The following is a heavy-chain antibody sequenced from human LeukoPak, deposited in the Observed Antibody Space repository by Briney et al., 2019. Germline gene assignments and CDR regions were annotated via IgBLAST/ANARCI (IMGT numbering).Heavy chain of an antibody. CDR3: AADLRGMGYFDY. J-gene: IGHJ4*02. V-gene: IGHV1-58*01. CDR2: IVVGSGNT. Sequence: ASVKVSCKASGFTFTSSAVQWVRQARGQRLEWTGWIVVGSGNTNYAQKFQERVTITRDMSTSTAYMELSSLRSEDTAVYYCAADLRGMGYFDYWGQGTLVTVSS. CDR1: GFTFTSSA. D-gene: IGHD3-16*01.